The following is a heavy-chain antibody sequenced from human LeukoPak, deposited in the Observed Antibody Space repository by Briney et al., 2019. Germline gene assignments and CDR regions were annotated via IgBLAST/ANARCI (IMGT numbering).Heavy chain of an antibody. D-gene: IGHD3-22*01. Sequence: GGSLRLSCAASGFSFSAYGMHWVRQAPGKGLVWVSRIKSDGRTSYADSVKGRFTISRDNAKNTVSLQMNSLRAEDTGVYYCARAPSEIGGYYPEYFRHWGQGTLVIVSS. V-gene: IGHV3-74*01. CDR2: IKSDGRT. CDR1: GFSFSAYG. J-gene: IGHJ1*01. CDR3: ARAPSEIGGYYPEYFRH.